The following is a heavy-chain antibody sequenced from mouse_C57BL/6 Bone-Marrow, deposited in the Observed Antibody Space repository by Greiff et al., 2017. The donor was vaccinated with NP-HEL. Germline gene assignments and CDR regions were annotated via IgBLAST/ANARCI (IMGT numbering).Heavy chain of an antibody. CDR2: IDPEDGDT. CDR3: TTYYGSSYVSPYWYFDV. V-gene: IGHV14-1*01. J-gene: IGHJ1*03. D-gene: IGHD1-1*01. CDR1: GFNIKDYY. Sequence: VQLQQSGAELVRPGASVKLSCTASGFNIKDYYMHWVKQRPEQGLEWIGRIDPEDGDTEYAPKFQGKAPMTADTSSNTAYLQLSSLTSEDTAVYYCTTYYGSSYVSPYWYFDVWGTGTTVTVSS.